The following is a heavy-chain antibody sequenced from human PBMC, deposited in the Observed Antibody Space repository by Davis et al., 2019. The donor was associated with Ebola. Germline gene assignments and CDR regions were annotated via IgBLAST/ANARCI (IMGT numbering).Heavy chain of an antibody. CDR2: IQNDGSNK. Sequence: GGSLRLSCAASGFSFSSYAMQWVRQAPGKGLEWVAFIQNDGSNKYYADSMKGRFTISRDNSKKTLYLQMNSLRAEDTAVYYCAKSGLSFGVVKYHYGMDVWGKGTTVTVSS. CDR3: AKSGLSFGVVKYHYGMDV. CDR1: GFSFSSYA. V-gene: IGHV3-30*02. J-gene: IGHJ6*04. D-gene: IGHD3-3*01.